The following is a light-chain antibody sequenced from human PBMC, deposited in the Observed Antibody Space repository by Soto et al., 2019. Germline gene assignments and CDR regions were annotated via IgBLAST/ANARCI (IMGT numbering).Light chain of an antibody. Sequence: DIQVTQSPSSLSASVGDSVTLSCQTSQRVDRYIHWYQHQSGKPPKLLIYAASTLQDGVPSRFSGGGSGTAFSLIITGLQPGDSATYYCQQTYTSVATFGQGTKV. J-gene: IGKJ1*01. V-gene: IGKV1-39*01. CDR2: AAS. CDR3: QQTYTSVAT. CDR1: QRVDRY.